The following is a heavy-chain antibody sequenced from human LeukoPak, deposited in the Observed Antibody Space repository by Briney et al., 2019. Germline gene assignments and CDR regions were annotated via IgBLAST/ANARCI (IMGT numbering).Heavy chain of an antibody. Sequence: GASVKVSCKASGYTFTSYDINWVRQATGQGLEWMGWMNPNSGNTGYAQKFQGRVTMTRNTSISTAYMELSSLRSEDTAVYYCARGSLRHQRKKDAFDIWGQGTMVTVSS. V-gene: IGHV1-8*01. J-gene: IGHJ3*02. CDR3: ARGSLRHQRKKDAFDI. CDR2: MNPNSGNT. CDR1: GYTFTSYD. D-gene: IGHD2-2*01.